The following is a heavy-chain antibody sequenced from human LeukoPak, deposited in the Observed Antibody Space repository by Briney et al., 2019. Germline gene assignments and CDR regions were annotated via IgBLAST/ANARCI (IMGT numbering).Heavy chain of an antibody. CDR3: GRLVRYFDWKYYFDY. V-gene: IGHV3-33*08. J-gene: IGHJ4*02. CDR1: GFTFGSYG. D-gene: IGHD3-9*01. CDR2: IWYDGSNK. Sequence: GGSLRLSCAASGFTFGSYGMHWVRQAPGKGLEWVAVIWYDGSNKYYADSVKGRFTISRDNSKNTLYLQMNSLRAEDTAVYYCGRLVRYFDWKYYFDYWGQGTLVTVSS.